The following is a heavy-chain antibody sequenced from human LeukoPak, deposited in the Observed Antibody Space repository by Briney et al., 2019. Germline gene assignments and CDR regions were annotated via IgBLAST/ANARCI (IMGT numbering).Heavy chain of an antibody. CDR2: INPNSGGT. V-gene: IGHV1-2*02. Sequence: GASVKVSCKASGYTFTGYYMHWVRQAPGQGLEWMGWINPNSGGTNYAQRFQGRVTMTRDTSISTAYMELSRLRSDDTAVYYCARGQRRDSSRESVGYWGQGTLVTVSS. CDR1: GYTFTGYY. D-gene: IGHD6-13*01. J-gene: IGHJ4*02. CDR3: ARGQRRDSSRESVGY.